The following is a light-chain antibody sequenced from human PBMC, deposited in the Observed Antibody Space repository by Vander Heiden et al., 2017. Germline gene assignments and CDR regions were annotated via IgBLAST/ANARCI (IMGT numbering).Light chain of an antibody. J-gene: IGKJ2*01. CDR2: DAS. V-gene: IGKV3-11*01. CDR3: QHGSNWPRYT. CDR1: QSVSSY. Sequence: EIVLTQSPATLSLSPGERATLSCRASQSVSSYLAWYQQKPGQAPRLLIYDASNRATGIPARSSGSGSGTDFTLTMSSLDPEDFAVYYCQHGSNWPRYTFGQGTKMEIK.